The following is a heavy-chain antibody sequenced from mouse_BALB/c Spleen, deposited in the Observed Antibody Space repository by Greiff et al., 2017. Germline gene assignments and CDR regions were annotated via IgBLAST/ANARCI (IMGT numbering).Heavy chain of an antibody. CDR2: IWSGGST. D-gene: IGHD1-1*01. V-gene: IGHV2-2*02. J-gene: IGHJ1*01. Sequence: VQLQQSGPGLVQPSQCLSITCTVSGFSLTSYGVHWVRQSPGKGLEWLGVIWSGGSTDYNAAFISRLSISKDNSTSQVFFKMNSLQANDTAIYSCARNPYYGSSYWYFDDWGAGTTVTVSS. CDR3: ARNPYYGSSYWYFDD. CDR1: GFSLTSYG.